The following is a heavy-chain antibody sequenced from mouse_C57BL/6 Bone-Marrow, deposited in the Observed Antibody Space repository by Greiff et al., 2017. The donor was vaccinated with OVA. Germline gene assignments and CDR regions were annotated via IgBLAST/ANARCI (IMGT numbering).Heavy chain of an antibody. J-gene: IGHJ1*03. CDR3: ARNPYYSSPPWYFDV. Sequence: QVQLQQPGTELVKPGASVKLSCKASGYNFTSYWMHWVKQRPGQGLEWIGNINPSNGGTNYNEKLKSKVTLTVDKSSSTAYMQLSRLTSEDSAVYYCARNPYYSSPPWYFDVWGTGTTVTVSS. D-gene: IGHD2-5*01. CDR1: GYNFTSYW. V-gene: IGHV1-53*01. CDR2: INPSNGGT.